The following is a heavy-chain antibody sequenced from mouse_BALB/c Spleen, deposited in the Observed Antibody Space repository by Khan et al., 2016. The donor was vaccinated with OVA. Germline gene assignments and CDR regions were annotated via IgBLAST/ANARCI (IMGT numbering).Heavy chain of an antibody. Sequence: VQLKESGPSLVKPSQTLSLTCSVTGDSITSGFWNWIRKFPGNKFEYLGYITYSGNIYYNPSLKSRISITRDTSKSQYYLQLNSVTTEDTATYYCARSYGSWAMDYWGQGTSVTVSP. D-gene: IGHD1-1*01. CDR2: ITYSGNI. J-gene: IGHJ4*01. CDR3: ARSYGSWAMDY. V-gene: IGHV3-8*02. CDR1: GDSITSGF.